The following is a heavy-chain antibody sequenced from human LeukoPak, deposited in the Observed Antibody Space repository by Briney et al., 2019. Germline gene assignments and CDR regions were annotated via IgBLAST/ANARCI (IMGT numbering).Heavy chain of an antibody. CDR1: EYTFSVYH. J-gene: IGHJ4*02. V-gene: IGHV1-2*02. CDR2: INPDSGDT. Sequence: ASVKVSCKASEYTFSVYHIHWVRQAPGQGLEWMAWINPDSGDTIYAQKFQGRVTMTEDTSTDTAYMELSSLRPEDTAVYYCATGDYSSSWYDYWGQGTLVTVSS. D-gene: IGHD6-13*01. CDR3: ATGDYSSSWYDY.